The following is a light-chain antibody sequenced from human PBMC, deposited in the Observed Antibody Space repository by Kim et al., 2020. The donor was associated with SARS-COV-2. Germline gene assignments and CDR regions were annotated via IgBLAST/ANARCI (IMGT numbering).Light chain of an antibody. V-gene: IGLV1-44*01. Sequence: GQRVTISCSGSSSSIGSNPVNWFQHLPGPAPRLLIYGDNQRPSGVPDRFSASKSGTSASLAISGLQSEDETYYYCATWDDSLNGGVFGGGTQLTVL. CDR3: ATWDDSLNGGV. CDR2: GDN. J-gene: IGLJ3*02. CDR1: SSSIGSNP.